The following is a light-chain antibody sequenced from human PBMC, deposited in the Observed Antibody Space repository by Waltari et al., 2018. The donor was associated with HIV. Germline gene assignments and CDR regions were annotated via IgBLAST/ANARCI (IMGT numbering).Light chain of an antibody. CDR3: CSYAGGPAWS. J-gene: IGLJ3*02. Sequence: QSALTQPASGSASPGQSIAISRTGIGIDVGNYHLFLWFQHHPGKAPKLMIYEVIKRPSGVSDRFSGSRSGNTASLIISGLQAEDDADYYCCSYAGGPAWSFGGGTRLTVL. V-gene: IGLV2-23*02. CDR1: GIDVGNYHL. CDR2: EVI.